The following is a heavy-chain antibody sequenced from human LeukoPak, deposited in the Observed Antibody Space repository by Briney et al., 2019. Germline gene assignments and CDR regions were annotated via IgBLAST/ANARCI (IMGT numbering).Heavy chain of an antibody. Sequence: GGSLRLSCAVSGRTFITYAMSRVRQAPGKGLEWVSTISGSGGNTNYADSVKGRFTISRDNSNNTLYLQMNSLRAEDTAVYYCAKGIGGGYGSGSAFDYWGQGTLIAVSS. D-gene: IGHD6-19*01. CDR3: AKGIGGGYGSGSAFDY. V-gene: IGHV3-23*01. CDR2: ISGSGGNT. CDR1: GRTFITYA. J-gene: IGHJ4*02.